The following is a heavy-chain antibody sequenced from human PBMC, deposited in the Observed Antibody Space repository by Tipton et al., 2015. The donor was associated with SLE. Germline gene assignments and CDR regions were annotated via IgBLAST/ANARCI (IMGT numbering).Heavy chain of an antibody. Sequence: TLSLTCAVSGGSISSGSFSWSWIRQPPGKGLEWIGYVHQNGFTYSTPSLRSRVTISLDTSKNQFSLNLSSVTAADTAVYYCARGGIYHDYSGNFDYWGQGTLVSASS. V-gene: IGHV4-30-2*01. CDR1: GGSISSGSFS. CDR3: ARGGIYHDYSGNFDY. CDR2: VHQNGFT. D-gene: IGHD3-22*01. J-gene: IGHJ4*02.